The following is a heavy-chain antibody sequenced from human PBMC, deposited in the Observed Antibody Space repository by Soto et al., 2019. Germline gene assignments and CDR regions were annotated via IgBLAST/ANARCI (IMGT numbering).Heavy chain of an antibody. V-gene: IGHV3-11*06. CDR2: ISSSSSYT. D-gene: IGHD6-19*01. J-gene: IGHJ4*02. Sequence: GGSLRLSCAASGFTFSDYYMSWIRQAPGKGLEWVSYISSSSSYTNYAASVKGRFTISRDNAKNSLYLQMNSLRAEDTAVYYCARDGPNSGTHDYCGQGPLVTVSS. CDR1: GFTFSDYY. CDR3: ARDGPNSGTHDY.